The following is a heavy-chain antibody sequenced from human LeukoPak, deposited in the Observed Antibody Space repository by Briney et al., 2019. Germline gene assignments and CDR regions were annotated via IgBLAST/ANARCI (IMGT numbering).Heavy chain of an antibody. J-gene: IGHJ4*02. D-gene: IGHD6-19*01. V-gene: IGHV4-39*07. CDR1: GGSISSSSYY. Sequence: PSETLSLTCAVSGGSISSSSYYWGWIRQPPGKGLEWIGSIYYSGSTYYNPSLKSRVTISLDTSKNQFSLKLSSVTAADTAVFYCARGYSSGWYFGEYYFDYWGQGTLVTVSS. CDR3: ARGYSSGWYFGEYYFDY. CDR2: IYYSGST.